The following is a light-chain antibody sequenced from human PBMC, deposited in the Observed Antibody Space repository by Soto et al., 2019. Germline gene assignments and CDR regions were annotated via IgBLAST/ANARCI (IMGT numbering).Light chain of an antibody. CDR3: QQYGSLPLT. Sequence: EIVLTQSPGTLSLSPGERATLSCRASQSVSTSYLAWYQQKPGQAPRLLIYGASSKPTGIPERFSGSGSGADFTLTISRLEPEDFAAYYCQQYGSLPLTFGGGTKVEIK. V-gene: IGKV3-20*01. J-gene: IGKJ4*01. CDR2: GAS. CDR1: QSVSTSY.